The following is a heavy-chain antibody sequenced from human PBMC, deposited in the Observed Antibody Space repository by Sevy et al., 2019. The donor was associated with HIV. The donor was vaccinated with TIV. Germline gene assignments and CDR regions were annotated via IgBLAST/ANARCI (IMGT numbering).Heavy chain of an antibody. Sequence: GSLRLSCAASGFTFSKYSMSWVRQPPGKGLEWVSTLSFGCGEINHADSVKGRFTISRDNSKNSLYLKMNNLRAEDTDVYYCAREGCTKPHDYWGQGTLVTVSS. J-gene: IGHJ4*02. CDR1: GFTFSKYS. D-gene: IGHD2-8*01. CDR2: LSFGCGEI. V-gene: IGHV3-23*01. CDR3: AREGCTKPHDY.